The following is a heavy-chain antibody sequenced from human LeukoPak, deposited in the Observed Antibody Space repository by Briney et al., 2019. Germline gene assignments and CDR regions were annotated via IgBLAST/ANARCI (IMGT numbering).Heavy chain of an antibody. V-gene: IGHV1-69*05. J-gene: IGHJ4*02. D-gene: IGHD3-9*01. Sequence: SVKVSCKASGGTLSSYAISWVRQAPGQGLEWMGRIIPIFGTANYAQKFQGRVTITTDETTSTTCIERNSLRSEDTAVYYCARDGSYDILTGYLPLDYWGQGTLVTVSS. CDR1: GGTLSSYA. CDR2: IIPIFGTA. CDR3: ARDGSYDILTGYLPLDY.